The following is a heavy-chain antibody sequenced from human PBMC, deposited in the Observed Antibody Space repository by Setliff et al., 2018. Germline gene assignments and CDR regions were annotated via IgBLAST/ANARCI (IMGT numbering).Heavy chain of an antibody. D-gene: IGHD3-9*01. Sequence: PGGSLRLSCAASGFTFRSYAMSWVRQAPGKGLEWVANIKQDGSEKYYVDSVKGRFTISRDNAKNSLYLQMNSLRVEDTGIYYCATSSYYDNAGYRFFDNWGQGTQVTVSS. CDR1: GFTFRSYA. CDR3: ATSSYYDNAGYRFFDN. V-gene: IGHV3-7*01. J-gene: IGHJ4*02. CDR2: IKQDGSEK.